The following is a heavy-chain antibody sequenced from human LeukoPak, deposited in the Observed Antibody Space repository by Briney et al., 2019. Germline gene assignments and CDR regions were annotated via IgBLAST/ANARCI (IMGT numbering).Heavy chain of an antibody. CDR3: TRDRGAYNLYDY. CDR1: GFTFGDYA. D-gene: IGHD1-1*01. J-gene: IGHJ4*02. Sequence: GRSLRLSCTASGFTFGDYAMSWIRQAPGKGLEWVGFIRSKAYGETADYAASVKGRFTISRDDSKAIAYLQMNSLRTEDTAVYHCTRDRGAYNLYDYWGQGTLVTVSS. CDR2: IRSKAYGETA. V-gene: IGHV3-49*03.